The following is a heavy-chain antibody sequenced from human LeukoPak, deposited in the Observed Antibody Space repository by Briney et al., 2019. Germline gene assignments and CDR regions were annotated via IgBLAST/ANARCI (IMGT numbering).Heavy chain of an antibody. Sequence: GGSLTLSCAASGFTFSDRHMDWVRQAPGKGLEWIGRSKNKDYAHSTVYAASVKGRFTFSRDDPKNSLYLQMNSLTTEDTAVYYCTRIFYYGTRGFYPDFWGQGTLVTVSS. CDR2: SKNKDYAHST. CDR3: TRIFYYGTRGFYPDF. V-gene: IGHV3-72*01. J-gene: IGHJ4*02. CDR1: GFTFSDRH. D-gene: IGHD3-10*01.